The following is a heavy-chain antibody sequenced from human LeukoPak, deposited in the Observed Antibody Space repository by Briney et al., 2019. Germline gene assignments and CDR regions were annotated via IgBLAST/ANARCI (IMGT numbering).Heavy chain of an antibody. CDR1: GFTFSSYN. Sequence: PGGSLRLSCAASGFTFSSYNMNWVRQAPGRGLEWVSIISSSSTYIYYADSVKGRFTISRDNAKNSLYLQMSSLRAEDTAVYYCARDRNFDWLGDYWGQGTLVTVSS. CDR2: ISSSSTYI. J-gene: IGHJ4*02. CDR3: ARDRNFDWLGDY. D-gene: IGHD3-9*01. V-gene: IGHV3-21*01.